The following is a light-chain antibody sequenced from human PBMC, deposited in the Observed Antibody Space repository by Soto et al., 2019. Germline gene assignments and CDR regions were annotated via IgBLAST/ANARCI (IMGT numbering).Light chain of an antibody. J-gene: IGLJ1*01. Sequence: QSALTQPASVSGSPGQSITISCTGTSSDVGSYDYVSWYQQHPGKAPKLTIYEVSKRPSGVSNRFSGSKSGNTASLTISGLQADDEADYFCKSYAGSNTYVFGSGTKLTVL. CDR2: EVS. CDR1: SSDVGSYDY. V-gene: IGLV2-23*02. CDR3: KSYAGSNTYV.